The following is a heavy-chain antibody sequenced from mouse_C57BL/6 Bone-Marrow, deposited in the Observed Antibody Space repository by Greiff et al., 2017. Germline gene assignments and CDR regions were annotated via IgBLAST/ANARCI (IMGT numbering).Heavy chain of an antibody. J-gene: IGHJ1*03. CDR1: GYTFTSYG. V-gene: IGHV1-81*01. Sequence: VQLQQSGAELARPGASVKLSCKASGYTFTSYGISWVKQRTGPGLEWIGEIYPRSGNTYYNEQFKGKATLTADKSSSTAYMELCSLTSEDSAVYFCARSIYYDYDGDWYFDVWGTGTTVTVSS. CDR2: IYPRSGNT. CDR3: ARSIYYDYDGDWYFDV. D-gene: IGHD2-4*01.